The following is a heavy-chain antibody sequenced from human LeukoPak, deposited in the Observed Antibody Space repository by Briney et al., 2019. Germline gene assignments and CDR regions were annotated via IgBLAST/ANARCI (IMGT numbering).Heavy chain of an antibody. Sequence: GGSLRLSCAASGVSFSSYWLSWVRQAPGKGLEWVANIRQDGIEKNYVDSVKGRFTISRDNAEKSLSLQMNSLRVEDTAVYYCARGWVLGGWGQGTLVTVSS. CDR2: IRQDGIEK. V-gene: IGHV3-7*01. J-gene: IGHJ4*02. D-gene: IGHD3-16*01. CDR3: ARGWVLGG. CDR1: GVSFSSYW.